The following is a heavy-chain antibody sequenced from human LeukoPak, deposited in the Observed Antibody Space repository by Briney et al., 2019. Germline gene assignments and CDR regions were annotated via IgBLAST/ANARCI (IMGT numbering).Heavy chain of an antibody. V-gene: IGHV3-30*18. D-gene: IGHD6-19*01. J-gene: IGHJ3*01. CDR1: GFSFTSYG. Sequence: GGSLRLSCAASGFSFTSYGMHWVRQAPGKGLEWVAVISYDGSNKFYADSVKGRFTISRDNSKNTLYLQMNSLRAEDTAVYYCAKLGYSSGWYDFQIDAFDFWGQGTMVTVSS. CDR3: AKLGYSSGWYDFQIDAFDF. CDR2: ISYDGSNK.